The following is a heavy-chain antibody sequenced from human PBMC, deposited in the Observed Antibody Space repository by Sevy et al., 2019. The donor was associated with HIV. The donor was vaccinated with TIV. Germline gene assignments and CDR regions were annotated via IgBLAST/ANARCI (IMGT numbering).Heavy chain of an antibody. V-gene: IGHV4-59*01. CDR2: IYYSGGT. CDR1: GGSISNYY. J-gene: IGHJ5*02. Sequence: SETLFLTCTVSGGSISNYYWNWIRQPPGKGLEWIGYIYYSGGTNYNPSLRSRVTMSADTSKNQFSLKLSFVTTADTAMYYCARGNSGSYDWFDPWGQGTLVTVSS. D-gene: IGHD1-26*01. CDR3: ARGNSGSYDWFDP.